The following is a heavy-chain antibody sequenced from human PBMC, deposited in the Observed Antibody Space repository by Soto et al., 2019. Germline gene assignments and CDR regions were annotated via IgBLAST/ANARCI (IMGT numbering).Heavy chain of an antibody. D-gene: IGHD6-19*01. CDR2: IYYSGST. J-gene: IGHJ6*02. CDR3: ARSVHGSGWPRRYYYYGMDV. CDR1: GGSISSYY. Sequence: SETLSLTCTVSGGSISSYYWSWIRQPPGKGLEWIGYIYYSGSTNYNPSLKSRVTISVDTSKNQFSLKLSSVTAADTAVYYCARSVHGSGWPRRYYYYGMDVWGQGTSVTVSS. V-gene: IGHV4-59*01.